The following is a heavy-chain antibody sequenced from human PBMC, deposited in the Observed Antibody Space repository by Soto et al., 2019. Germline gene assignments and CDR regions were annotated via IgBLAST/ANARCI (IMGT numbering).Heavy chain of an antibody. V-gene: IGHV4-59*08. CDR1: GGSISSYY. D-gene: IGHD1-26*01. CDR2: IYYSGST. J-gene: IGHJ1*01. Sequence: SETLSLTCTVSGGSISSYYWSWIRQPPGKGLEWIGYIYYSGSTNYNPSLKSRVTISVDTSKNQFSLKLSSVTAADTAVYYCASIYSGSSHLRYCAQRTLVTGSS. CDR3: ASIYSGSSHLRY.